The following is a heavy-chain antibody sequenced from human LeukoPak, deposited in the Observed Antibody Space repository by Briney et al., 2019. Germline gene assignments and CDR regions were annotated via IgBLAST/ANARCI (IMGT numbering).Heavy chain of an antibody. CDR3: TKVGTGTLEY. CDR2: VYYTGDT. V-gene: IGHV4-59*01. CDR1: GGSTGSDY. D-gene: IGHD1-1*01. Sequence: PSETLSLTCSVSGGSTGSDYWSWIRQPPGKGLEWIAYVYYTGDTNYHPALKSRVTISVDTSKNQFSLKLSSVTAADTAVYYCTKVGTGTLEYWGQGALVTVSP. J-gene: IGHJ4*02.